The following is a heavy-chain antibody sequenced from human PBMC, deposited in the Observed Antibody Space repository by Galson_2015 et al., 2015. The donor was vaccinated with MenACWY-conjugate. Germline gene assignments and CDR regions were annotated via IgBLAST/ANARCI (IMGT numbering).Heavy chain of an antibody. D-gene: IGHD5-18*01. CDR3: ARIPTWGSSYGYFDY. CDR2: IYFSGTT. V-gene: IGHV4-39*07. J-gene: IGHJ4*02. Sequence: ETLSLTCTVSGGSIHNDGYFWGWIRQPPGEGLEWIGSIYFSGTTYYNPSLKSRVTMSADKSKNQFSLRLISVTATDTAVYYCARIPTWGSSYGYFDYWGQGILVAVSS. CDR1: GGSIHNDGYF.